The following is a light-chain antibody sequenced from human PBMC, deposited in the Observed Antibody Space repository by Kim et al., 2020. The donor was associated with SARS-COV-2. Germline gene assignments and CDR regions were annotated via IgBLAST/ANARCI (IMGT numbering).Light chain of an antibody. J-gene: IGLJ2*01. CDR2: VGTGGIVG. Sequence: QPVLTQPPSASASLGASVTLTCTLSSGYSNYKVDWYQQRPGKGPRFVMRVGTGGIVGSKGDGIPDRFSVLGSGLNRYLTIKNIQEEDESDYHCGADHGSGSNFGTVFGGGTQLNVL. CDR1: SGYSNYK. V-gene: IGLV9-49*01. CDR3: GADHGSGSNFGTV.